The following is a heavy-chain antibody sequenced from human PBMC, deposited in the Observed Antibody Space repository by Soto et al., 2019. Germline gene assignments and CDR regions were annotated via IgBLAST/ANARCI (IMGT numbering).Heavy chain of an antibody. J-gene: IGHJ6*03. V-gene: IGHV3-74*01. CDR1: GFTFSNYW. Sequence: EVQLVESGGGLVQPGGSLRLSCAASGFTFSNYWMYWVRQAPGKGLVWVSRINSDGSVSSYADSVKGRLTISRDNVKNTLYLQMDSLRDEDTAVYYCARGDCVGGPCYSLAGSFYYYMDVWGKGTRVTVFS. CDR3: ARGDCVGGPCYSLAGSFYYYMDV. D-gene: IGHD2-15*01. CDR2: INSDGSVS.